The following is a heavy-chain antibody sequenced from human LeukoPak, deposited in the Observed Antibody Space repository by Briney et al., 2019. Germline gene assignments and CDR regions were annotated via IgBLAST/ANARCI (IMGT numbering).Heavy chain of an antibody. J-gene: IGHJ4*02. CDR2: ISGSGGST. V-gene: IGHV3-23*01. Sequence: PGGSLRLSCAASGFTFSSYAMSWVRQAPGKGLEWVSAISGSGGSTYYADSVKGRFTISRDNSKNTLYLQVNSLGAEDTAVYYCAKDKSIYYDSSGSADYWGQGTLVTVSS. CDR3: AKDKSIYYDSSGSADY. D-gene: IGHD3-22*01. CDR1: GFTFSSYA.